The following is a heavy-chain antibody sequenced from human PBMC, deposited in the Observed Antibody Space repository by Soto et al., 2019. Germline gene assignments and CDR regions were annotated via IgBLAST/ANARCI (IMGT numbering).Heavy chain of an antibody. Sequence: SETLSLTCAVYGGSFSGYYWSWIRQPPGKGLEWIGEINHSGSTNYNPSLKSRVTISVDTSKNQFSLKLSSVTAADTAVYYCARGEYQLLQYYYYGMDVWGQGTKVTVSS. V-gene: IGHV4-34*01. CDR3: ARGEYQLLQYYYYGMDV. CDR1: GGSFSGYY. CDR2: INHSGST. D-gene: IGHD2-2*01. J-gene: IGHJ6*02.